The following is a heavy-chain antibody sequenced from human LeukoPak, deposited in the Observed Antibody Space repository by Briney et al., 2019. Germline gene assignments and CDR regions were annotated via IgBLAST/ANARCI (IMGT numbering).Heavy chain of an antibody. CDR3: ARNNVFDP. J-gene: IGHJ5*02. Sequence: GGSLRLSCAASGFTFSSYEMNWVRQPPGEGLEWVSYISSSGSTRYYADSVKGRSTISRDNAKNSLYLQMNSLRAEDTAVYYCARNNVFDPWGQGTLVTVSS. CDR1: GFTFSSYE. V-gene: IGHV3-48*03. CDR2: ISSSGSTR.